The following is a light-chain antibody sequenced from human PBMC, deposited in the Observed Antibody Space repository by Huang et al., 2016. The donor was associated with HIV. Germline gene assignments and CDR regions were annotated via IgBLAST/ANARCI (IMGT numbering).Light chain of an antibody. CDR1: QSVNSN. CDR3: QQYYHWPQT. CDR2: GAS. V-gene: IGKV3-15*01. J-gene: IGKJ1*01. Sequence: EIVLTQSPATLSVSPGERATLPCRASQSVNSNLAWYQQKYGQAPRLLISGASTRASGIPARFRGSGSRTEFTLTISSLQSEDFAVYYCQQYYHWPQTFGQGTKVEIK.